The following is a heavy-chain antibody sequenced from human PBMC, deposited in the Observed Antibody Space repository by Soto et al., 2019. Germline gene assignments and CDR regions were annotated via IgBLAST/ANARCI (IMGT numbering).Heavy chain of an antibody. D-gene: IGHD3-3*01. CDR3: ARADFDFWSGYSPFDY. Sequence: QVQLVQSRAEVKKPGASVKVSCKASGYTLTSYGISWVRQAPGQGLEWVGWISPYNGNTNYAQKLQDRVTLTTDTSTSTAYMELRSLRPDDTSVYYCARADFDFWSGYSPFDYWGQGTLVTLSS. CDR1: GYTLTSYG. J-gene: IGHJ4*02. CDR2: ISPYNGNT. V-gene: IGHV1-18*01.